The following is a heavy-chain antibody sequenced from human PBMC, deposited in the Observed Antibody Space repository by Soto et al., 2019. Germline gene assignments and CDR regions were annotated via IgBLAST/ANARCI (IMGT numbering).Heavy chain of an antibody. CDR1: GYTFTSYA. D-gene: IGHD3-10*01. CDR2: INTNTGNP. Sequence: ASVKVSCKASGYTFTSYAMNWVRQAPGQGLEWMGWINTNTGNPTYAQGFTGRFVFSLDTSVSTAYLQICSLKAEDTAVYYCAREGTYGSGRDYYGMDVWGQGTTVTVSS. CDR3: AREGTYGSGRDYYGMDV. J-gene: IGHJ6*02. V-gene: IGHV7-4-1*01.